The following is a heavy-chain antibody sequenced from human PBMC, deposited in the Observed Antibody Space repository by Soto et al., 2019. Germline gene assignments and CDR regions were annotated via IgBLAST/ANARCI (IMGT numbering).Heavy chain of an antibody. CDR3: TTWLTAHFDY. D-gene: IGHD2-21*02. Sequence: PGGALRLSCVASVFTFSCYTLNWVRRAPGKGLEWVATISDPATGNTHYSNSVWGRFTISRDESRNTVFLQMDSLRVEDTAIYFCTTWLTAHFDYWGQGTQVTVSS. V-gene: IGHV3-23*01. J-gene: IGHJ4*02. CDR1: VFTFSCYT. CDR2: ISDPATGNT.